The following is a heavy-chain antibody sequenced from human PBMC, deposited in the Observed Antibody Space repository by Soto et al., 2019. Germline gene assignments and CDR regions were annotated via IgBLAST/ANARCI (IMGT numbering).Heavy chain of an antibody. D-gene: IGHD2-2*01. V-gene: IGHV3-23*01. CDR3: AKGLVPADPDYYYYYGMDV. Sequence: GGSLRLFCAAFGFTFSSYAMSWVRQAPGKGLEWVSAISGSGGSTYYADSVKGRFTISRDNSKNTLYLQMNSLRAEDTAVYYCAKGLVPADPDYYYYYGMDVWGQGTTVTVSS. J-gene: IGHJ6*02. CDR1: GFTFSSYA. CDR2: ISGSGGST.